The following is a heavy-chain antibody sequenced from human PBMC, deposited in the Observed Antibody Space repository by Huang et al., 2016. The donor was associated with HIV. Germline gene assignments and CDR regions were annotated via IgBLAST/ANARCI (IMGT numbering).Heavy chain of an antibody. Sequence: QLQLQESGPGQVKPSETLSLTCTVSGDFISSTNYYWGCIRQSPGKGREWVGSVYQSGSTNYNPSLKSRVTLSVDTSRNQFSLRLNSVTAADTAVYYCASQHIGAAATWFWGRGTQVAVSS. CDR1: GDFISSTNYY. V-gene: IGHV4-39*01. CDR3: ASQHIGAAATWF. CDR2: VYQSGST. J-gene: IGHJ4*02. D-gene: IGHD6-13*01.